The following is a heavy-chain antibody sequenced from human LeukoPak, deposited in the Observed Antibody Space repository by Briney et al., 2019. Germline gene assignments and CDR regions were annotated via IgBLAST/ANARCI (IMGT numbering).Heavy chain of an antibody. D-gene: IGHD3-10*01. CDR3: ARDLGSGSPNVYFDY. CDR1: GFTFSTYG. J-gene: IGHJ4*02. CDR2: IWHDGGNK. Sequence: PGGSLRLSCAASGFTFSTYGMHWVRQAPGKGLEWVALIWHDGGNKNYADSVKGRFTISRDNSKNTLHLQMNSLRAEDTAVYYCARDLGSGSPNVYFDYWGQGTLVTVSS. V-gene: IGHV3-33*01.